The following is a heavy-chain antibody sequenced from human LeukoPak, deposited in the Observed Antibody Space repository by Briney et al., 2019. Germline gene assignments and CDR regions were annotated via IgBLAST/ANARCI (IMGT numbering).Heavy chain of an antibody. CDR2: IGAYNGNT. Sequence: GASVKVSCKASGYTFTSYGISWVRQAPGQGLEWMGWIGAYNGNTNYAQKLQGRVTMTTDTSTSTAYMELRSLRSDDTAVYYCARDRVRYFDWPFGGDYWGQGTLVTVSS. D-gene: IGHD3-9*01. CDR3: ARDRVRYFDWPFGGDY. J-gene: IGHJ4*02. CDR1: GYTFTSYG. V-gene: IGHV1-18*01.